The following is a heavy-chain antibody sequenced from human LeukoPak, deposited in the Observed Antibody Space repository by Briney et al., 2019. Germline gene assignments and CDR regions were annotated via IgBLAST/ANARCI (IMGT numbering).Heavy chain of an antibody. CDR3: AKNHDGSSSGWYYYYGMDV. CDR1: GFIFSHYT. CDR2: INGSGDAT. D-gene: IGHD6-19*01. J-gene: IGHJ6*02. V-gene: IGHV3-23*01. Sequence: PGGSLRLSCAASGFIFSHYTMTWVRQAPGKGLEWVSSINGSGDATKYADSVMGRFTISRDNSKNTVSLQMNSLRAEDTAVYYCAKNHDGSSSGWYYYYGMDVWGQGTTVTVSS.